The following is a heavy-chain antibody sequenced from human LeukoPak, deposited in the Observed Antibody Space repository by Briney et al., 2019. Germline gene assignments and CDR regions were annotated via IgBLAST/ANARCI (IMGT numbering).Heavy chain of an antibody. CDR2: ISGSGATT. J-gene: IGHJ4*02. CDR1: GFTFSSYV. CDR3: AKRVSGTTFY. D-gene: IGHD1-1*01. V-gene: IGHV3-23*01. Sequence: GGSLRLSCAASGFTFSSYVMSWVRQAPGKGLEWVSAISGSGATTYYADSVKGRFTISRDNSTNTLYLHMNSLRAEDTAVYYCAKRVSGTTFYWGQGTLVTVSS.